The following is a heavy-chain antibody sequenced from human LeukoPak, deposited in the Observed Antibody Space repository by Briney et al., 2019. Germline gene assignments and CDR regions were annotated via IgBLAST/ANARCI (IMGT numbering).Heavy chain of an antibody. D-gene: IGHD3-22*01. CDR1: GFTFSRYS. CDR3: ARTPSHDSSGHYFDY. Sequence: GGSLRPSCAASGFTFSRYSMIWVRQPPGKGLKWVSSISSSSSYIYYADSVEGRFTISRDNAKNSLYLQMNSLRAEDTAVYYCARTPSHDSSGHYFDYWGQGTLVTVSS. J-gene: IGHJ4*02. V-gene: IGHV3-21*01. CDR2: ISSSSSYI.